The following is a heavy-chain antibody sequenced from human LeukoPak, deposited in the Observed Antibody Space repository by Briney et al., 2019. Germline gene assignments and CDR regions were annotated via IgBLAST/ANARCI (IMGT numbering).Heavy chain of an antibody. J-gene: IGHJ4*02. D-gene: IGHD6-6*01. CDR3: ATAASRVAARPWKYYFDY. CDR1: GYTLTELS. V-gene: IGHV1-24*01. CDR2: FDPEDGET. Sequence: GAPVKVSCKVSGYTLTELSMHWVRQAPGKGLEWMGGFDPEDGETIYAQKFQGRVTMTEDTSTDTAYMELSSLRSEDTAVYYCATAASRVAARPWKYYFDYWGQGTLVTVSS.